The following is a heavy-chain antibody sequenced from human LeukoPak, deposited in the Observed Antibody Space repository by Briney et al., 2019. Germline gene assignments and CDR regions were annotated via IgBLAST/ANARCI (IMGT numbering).Heavy chain of an antibody. Sequence: GGSLRLSCAASGFTVSSIHMVWVRQAPGKGLEWVSVTYTGVNSYYADSVKGRFIISRDISKNTLYLQMNRLRAEDSALYYCARGGRGSAAVVAPRSFDIWGQGTMVTVSS. CDR1: GFTVSSIH. D-gene: IGHD3-22*01. CDR2: TYTGVNS. V-gene: IGHV3-53*01. J-gene: IGHJ3*02. CDR3: ARGGRGSAAVVAPRSFDI.